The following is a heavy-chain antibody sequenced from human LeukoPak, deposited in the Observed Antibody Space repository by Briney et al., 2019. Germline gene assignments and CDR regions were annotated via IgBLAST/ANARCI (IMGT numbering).Heavy chain of an antibody. CDR1: GGSISSYY. Sequence: SETLSLTCTVSGGSISSYYWSWIRQPPGKGLEWIGYIYYSGSTNYNPSLKSRVTISVDTSKNQFSLKLSSVTAADTAVYYCARALVPNLGVFDIWGQGTMVTVSS. CDR2: IYYSGST. CDR3: ARALVPNLGVFDI. V-gene: IGHV4-59*01. J-gene: IGHJ3*02. D-gene: IGHD2-2*01.